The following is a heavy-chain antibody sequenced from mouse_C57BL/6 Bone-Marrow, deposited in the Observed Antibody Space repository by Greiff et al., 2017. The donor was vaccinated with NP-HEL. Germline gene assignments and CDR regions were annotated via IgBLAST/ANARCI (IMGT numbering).Heavy chain of an antibody. CDR1: GYTFTSYW. Sequence: VKLQQPGAELVMPGASVKLSCKASGYTFTSYWMHWVKQRPGQGLEWIGEIDPSDSYTNYNQKFKGKSTLTVDKSSSTAYMQLSSLTSEDSAVYYCARYLGYFDVWGTGTTVTVSS. J-gene: IGHJ1*03. CDR3: ARYLGYFDV. CDR2: IDPSDSYT. V-gene: IGHV1-69*01.